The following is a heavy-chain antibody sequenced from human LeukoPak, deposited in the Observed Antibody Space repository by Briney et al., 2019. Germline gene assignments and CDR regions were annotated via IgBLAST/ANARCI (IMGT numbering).Heavy chain of an antibody. CDR3: ARAGGGGRGTAFWFDP. Sequence: GGSLRLSCVASGFTFSSYSMNWVRQAPGKGLEWVSSISSSSGYIWYADSVKGRFTISRDNAKNSLFLQINSLRVEDTAVYFCARAGGGGRGTAFWFDPWAREPWSPSPQ. D-gene: IGHD1-7*01. CDR1: GFTFSSYS. V-gene: IGHV3-21*01. J-gene: IGHJ5*02. CDR2: ISSSSGYI.